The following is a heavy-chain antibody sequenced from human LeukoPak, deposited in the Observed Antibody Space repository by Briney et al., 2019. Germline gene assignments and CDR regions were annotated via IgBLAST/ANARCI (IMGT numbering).Heavy chain of an antibody. J-gene: IGHJ6*03. CDR1: GYTLTELS. D-gene: IGHD3-9*01. CDR3: ATYPPSYDILTGQGGDYMDV. V-gene: IGHV1-24*01. CDR2: FDPGDGET. Sequence: ASVKVSCKVSGYTLTELSMHWVRQAPGKGLEWMGGFDPGDGETIYAQKFQGRVTMTEDTSTDTAYMELRSLRSEDTAVYYCATYPPSYDILTGQGGDYMDVWGKGTTVTVSS.